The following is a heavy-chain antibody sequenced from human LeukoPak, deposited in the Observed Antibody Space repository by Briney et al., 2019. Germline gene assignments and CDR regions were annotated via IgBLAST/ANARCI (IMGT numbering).Heavy chain of an antibody. CDR1: GYSFATYW. V-gene: IGHV5-51*01. CDR3: ARPRTYSNAFDI. D-gene: IGHD2-15*01. J-gene: IGHJ3*02. CDR2: IYPGDSTT. Sequence: GESLKISCKGSGYSFATYWIAWVRQMPGKGLEWMGIIYPGDSTTTYSPSFQGQVTISADKSISTAYLHWSSLQASDTAMYYCARPRTYSNAFDIWGPGTLVTVSS.